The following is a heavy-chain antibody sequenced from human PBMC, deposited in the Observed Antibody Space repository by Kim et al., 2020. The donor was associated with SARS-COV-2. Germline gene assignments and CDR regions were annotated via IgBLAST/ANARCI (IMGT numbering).Heavy chain of an antibody. CDR3: ARVPGGGNYAYAMDV. D-gene: IGHD4-4*01. V-gene: IGHV1-18*01. CDR1: GYTFTSYG. Sequence: ASVKVSCKSSGYTFTSYGISWVRQAPGQGLEWMGWINAYNGNTNYAQKFQGRVTMTTDTSTSTAYMELRSLRSDDTAVYYCARVPGGGNYAYAMDVWGQGTTVTVSS. J-gene: IGHJ6*02. CDR2: INAYNGNT.